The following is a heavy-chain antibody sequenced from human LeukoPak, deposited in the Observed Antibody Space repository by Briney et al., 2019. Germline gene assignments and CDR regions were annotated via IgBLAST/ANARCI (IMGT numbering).Heavy chain of an antibody. CDR2: IKQDGSEK. CDR3: ARRGSYGSYYFDY. D-gene: IGHD1-26*01. J-gene: IGHJ4*02. V-gene: IGHV3-7*01. CDR1: GFTFSSYW. Sequence: GGSLRLSCAASGFTFSSYWTSWVRQAPGKGLEWVANIKQDGSEKYYVDSVKGRFTISRDNAKNSLYLQMNSLRAEDTAVYYCARRGSYGSYYFDYWGQGTLVTVSS.